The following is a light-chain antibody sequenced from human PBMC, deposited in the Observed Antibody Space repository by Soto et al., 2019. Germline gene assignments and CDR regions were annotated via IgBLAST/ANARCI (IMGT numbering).Light chain of an antibody. V-gene: IGKV1-39*01. CDR3: QQSVKTPWT. J-gene: IGKJ1*01. CDR2: GAS. Sequence: DIQMTQSPSSLSASVGDRVTITCRTSQIVSTYLNWYQQKPGKAPKLLIHGASSLHTGVPSRFSGSGSGSDFTLTITSLQPEDFAPYYCQQSVKTPWTLGQGTKVDI. CDR1: QIVSTY.